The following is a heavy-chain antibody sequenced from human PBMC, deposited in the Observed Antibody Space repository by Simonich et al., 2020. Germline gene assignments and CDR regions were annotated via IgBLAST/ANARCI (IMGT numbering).Heavy chain of an antibody. CDR3: AKDLGERITMIVVVIDAFDI. D-gene: IGHD3-22*01. V-gene: IGHV3-23*01. CDR1: GFTFSSYA. Sequence: GGGLVQPGGSLRLSCAASGFTFSSYAMSWGRQAPGKGLEWVSAISGSGGSTYYADSVKGRFTISRENSKNTLYLQMNSLRAEDTAVYYCAKDLGERITMIVVVIDAFDIWGQGTMVTVSS. CDR2: ISGSGGST. J-gene: IGHJ3*02.